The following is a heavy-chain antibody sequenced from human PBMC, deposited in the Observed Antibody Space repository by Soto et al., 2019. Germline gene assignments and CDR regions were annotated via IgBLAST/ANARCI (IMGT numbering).Heavy chain of an antibody. CDR3: ARSRDRCGGVCYSVYAAVDL. J-gene: IGHJ3*01. V-gene: IGHV1-69*10. D-gene: IGHD2-21*02. CDR1: GATYSPFIAYA. CDR2: IIPLRRSQ. Sequence: QVQLVQSGAEVKKPGSLLKVSCKASGATYSPFIAYAISWLRQAPGQGLEWMGGIIPLRRSQHYAPGFQGRATISAYSSTFAVSLELTNLTSDDAAVYFCARSRDRCGGVCYSVYAAVDLWGQGTAVTVSS.